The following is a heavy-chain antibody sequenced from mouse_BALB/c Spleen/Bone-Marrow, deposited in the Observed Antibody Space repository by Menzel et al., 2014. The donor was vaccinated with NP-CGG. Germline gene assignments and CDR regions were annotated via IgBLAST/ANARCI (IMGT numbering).Heavy chain of an antibody. CDR2: INPYNDGT. J-gene: IGHJ2*01. CDR3: ARRGRIAEALGY. V-gene: IGHV1-14*01. CDR1: GYTLTSYV. D-gene: IGHD6-1*01. Sequence: EVQRVESGPELVKPGASVKMSCKASGYTLTSYVMHWVKQKPGQGLEWIGYINPYNDGTKYNEKFKGKATLTSDKSSSTAYMELSCLTSEDSAVYYCARRGRIAEALGYWGQGTTLTVSS.